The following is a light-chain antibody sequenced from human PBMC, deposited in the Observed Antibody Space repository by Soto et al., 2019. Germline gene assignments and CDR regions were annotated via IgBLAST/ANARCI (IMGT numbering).Light chain of an antibody. CDR2: EVS. CDR3: SSYAGSRNVV. CDR1: SSDVGGYAY. J-gene: IGLJ2*01. V-gene: IGLV2-14*01. Sequence: QSALTQPASVSGSPGQSITISCTGTSSDVGGYAYVSWYQQYPGKAPKLVISEVSNRPSGISHRFSGSRSGNTASLTISGLQAEDEAHYYCSSYAGSRNVVFGGGTKLTVL.